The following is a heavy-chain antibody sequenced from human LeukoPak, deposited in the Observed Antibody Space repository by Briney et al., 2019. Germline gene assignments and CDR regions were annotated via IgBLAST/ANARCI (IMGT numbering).Heavy chain of an antibody. J-gene: IGHJ4*02. D-gene: IGHD2-2*01. V-gene: IGHV3-7*03. Sequence: GGSLRLSCTTSGFNFRAYWMGWVRQAPGKGLEWVANIHQHGSKENYLDSVKGRFTISRDNAKSSIYLQMNSLRAEDTAIYYCARGYCSSTSCYYGYWGQGTLVTVSS. CDR3: ARGYCSSTSCYYGY. CDR1: GFNFRAYW. CDR2: IHQHGSKE.